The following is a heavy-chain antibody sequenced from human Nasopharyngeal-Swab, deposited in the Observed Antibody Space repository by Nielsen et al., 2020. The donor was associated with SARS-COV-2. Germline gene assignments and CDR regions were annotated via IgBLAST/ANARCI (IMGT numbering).Heavy chain of an antibody. CDR2: ISYDGSNK. J-gene: IGHJ4*02. CDR1: DFTLSDHY. Sequence: GGSLRLSCAASDFTLSDHYMDWVRQAPGKGLEWVAVISYDGSNKYYADSVKGRFTISRDNSKNTLYLQMNSLRAEDTAVYYCARVVGYRGPFDYWGQGTLVTVSS. CDR3: ARVVGYRGPFDY. V-gene: IGHV3-30*03. D-gene: IGHD6-25*01.